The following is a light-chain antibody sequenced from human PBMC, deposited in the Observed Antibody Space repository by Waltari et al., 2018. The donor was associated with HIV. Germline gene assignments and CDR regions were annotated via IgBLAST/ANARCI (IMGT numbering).Light chain of an antibody. Sequence: SYELTQPPSVSVSPGQTARITCSGDALPKQYAYWYQQKPGQAPVLVIYKDSERPSGIPDRFSGSSSGTTFTLTISGVQAEDEADYYCQSADSSGTYVVFGGGTKLTVL. J-gene: IGLJ2*01. CDR1: ALPKQY. CDR3: QSADSSGTYVV. CDR2: KDS. V-gene: IGLV3-25*03.